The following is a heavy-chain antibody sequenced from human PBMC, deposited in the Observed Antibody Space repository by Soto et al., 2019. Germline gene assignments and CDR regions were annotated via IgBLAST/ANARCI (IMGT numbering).Heavy chain of an antibody. CDR1: GGSFSGYY. J-gene: IGHJ4*02. D-gene: IGHD3-10*01. V-gene: IGHV4-34*01. CDR2: INRSGST. CDR3: ARGLSAFDY. Sequence: SETLSLTCAVYGGSFSGYYWSWIRQPPGKGLEWTGEINRSGSTNYNPSLKSRVTISVDTSKNQFSLKLSSVTAADTAVYYCARGLSAFDYWGQGTLVTVSS.